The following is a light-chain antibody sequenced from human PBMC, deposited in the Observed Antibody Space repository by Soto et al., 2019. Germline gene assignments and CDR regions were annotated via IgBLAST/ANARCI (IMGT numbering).Light chain of an antibody. Sequence: EIVMTQSPATLSVSPGERATLSCRASQSVSSNLAWYQQKPGQAPRLLIYGASTRATGIPARFSGSGSGTELTLTISSLQSEDVAVYYCQQYKNWPPMYTFGQGTKLEIK. J-gene: IGKJ2*01. V-gene: IGKV3-15*01. CDR2: GAS. CDR1: QSVSSN. CDR3: QQYKNWPPMYT.